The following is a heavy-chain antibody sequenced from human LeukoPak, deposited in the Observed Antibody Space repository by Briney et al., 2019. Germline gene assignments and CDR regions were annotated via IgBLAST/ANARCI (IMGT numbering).Heavy chain of an antibody. CDR2: IYYSGST. CDR1: GGSISSSSYY. D-gene: IGHD6-13*01. Sequence: SETLSLTCTVSGGSISSSSYYWSWIRQPPGKGLEWIGSIYYSGSTYYNPSLKSRVTISVDTSKNQFSLKLSSVTAADTAVYYCARQDAGSTTFDYWGQGTLVTVSS. V-gene: IGHV4-39*01. CDR3: ARQDAGSTTFDY. J-gene: IGHJ4*02.